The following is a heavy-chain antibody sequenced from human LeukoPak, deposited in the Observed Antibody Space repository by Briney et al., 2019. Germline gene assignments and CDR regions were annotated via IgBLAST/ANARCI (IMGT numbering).Heavy chain of an antibody. CDR1: GFTFDDYA. CDR2: ISGSGGST. D-gene: IGHD1-26*01. CDR3: AKDGDRIVGAWFDY. V-gene: IGHV3-23*01. J-gene: IGHJ4*02. Sequence: GGSLRLSCAASGFTFDDYAMHWVRQAPGKGLEWVSAISGSGGSTYYADSVKGRFTISRDNSKNTLYLQMNSLRAEDTAVYYCAKDGDRIVGAWFDYWGQGTLVTVSS.